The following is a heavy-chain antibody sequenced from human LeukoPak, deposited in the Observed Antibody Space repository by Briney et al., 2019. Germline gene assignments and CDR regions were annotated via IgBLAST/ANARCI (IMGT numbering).Heavy chain of an antibody. CDR2: IYTSGST. V-gene: IGHV4-4*07. J-gene: IGHJ4*02. CDR3: ARDDYYDSSGYYPFAY. Sequence: SETLSLTCTVSGGSISSYYWSWIRQPAGKGLEWIGRIYTSGSTNYNPSLKSRVTMSVDTSRNQLSLKLSSVTAADTAVYYCARDDYYDSSGYYPFAYWGQGTLVTVSS. CDR1: GGSISSYY. D-gene: IGHD3-22*01.